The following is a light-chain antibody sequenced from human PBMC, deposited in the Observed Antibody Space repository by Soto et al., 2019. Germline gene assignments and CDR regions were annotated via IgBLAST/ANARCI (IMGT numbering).Light chain of an antibody. CDR1: SSNIGNDY. CDR2: DNN. J-gene: IGLJ2*01. Sequence: QSVLTQPPSVSAAPGQKVTISCSGSSSNIGNDYESWYQQLPGTAPKLLIYDNNNRPLGIPDRFSGSKSGTSATLGITGLQAGDEADYYCGTWDSSLSAVVFGGGTQLTVL. V-gene: IGLV1-51*01. CDR3: GTWDSSLSAVV.